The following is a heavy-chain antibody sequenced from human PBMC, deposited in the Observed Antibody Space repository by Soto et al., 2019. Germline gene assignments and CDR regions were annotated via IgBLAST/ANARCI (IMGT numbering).Heavy chain of an antibody. CDR3: ARDQPGYSYGYGLGY. Sequence: EVQLVESGGGLVKPGGSLRLSCAASGFTFSSYSMNWVRQAPGKGLEWVSSISSSSSYIYYPDSVKGRFTISRDNAKNSLYLQMNSLRAEETAVYYCARDQPGYSYGYGLGYWGQGTLVTVSS. CDR1: GFTFSSYS. CDR2: ISSSSSYI. J-gene: IGHJ4*02. V-gene: IGHV3-21*01. D-gene: IGHD5-18*01.